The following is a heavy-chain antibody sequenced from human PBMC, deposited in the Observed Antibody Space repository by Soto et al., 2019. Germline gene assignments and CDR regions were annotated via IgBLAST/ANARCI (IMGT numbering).Heavy chain of an antibody. D-gene: IGHD3-22*01. J-gene: IGHJ4*02. CDR2: ISYDGSNK. CDR1: GFTFSSYG. Sequence: PGGSLRLSCATSGFTFSSYGMHWVRQAPGKGLEWVAVISYDGSNKYYADSVKGRFTISRDNSKNTLYLQMKSLRAEDTAVYYCAKDLYYYDSSVFDYWGQGTLVTVSS. V-gene: IGHV3-30*18. CDR3: AKDLYYYDSSVFDY.